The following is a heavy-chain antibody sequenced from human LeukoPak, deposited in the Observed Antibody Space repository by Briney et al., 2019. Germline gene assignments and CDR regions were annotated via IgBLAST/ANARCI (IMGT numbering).Heavy chain of an antibody. CDR1: GYSLTSHW. CDR3: ARSAIRGYSYGYAFDI. CDR2: IYPGDSDT. V-gene: IGHV5-51*01. D-gene: IGHD5-18*01. Sequence: GESLKISCKGSGYSLTSHWIGWVRQMPGKGLEWMGIIYPGDSDTRYSPSFQGQVTTSADKSISTAYLQWSSLKASDTAMYYCARSAIRGYSYGYAFDIWGQGTMVTVSS. J-gene: IGHJ3*02.